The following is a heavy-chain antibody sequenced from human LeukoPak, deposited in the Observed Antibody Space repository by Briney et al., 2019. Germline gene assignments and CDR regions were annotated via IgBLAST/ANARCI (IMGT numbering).Heavy chain of an antibody. J-gene: IGHJ6*02. D-gene: IGHD1-1*01. Sequence: SETLSLTCAVYGGSFSGYYWSWIRQPPGKGLDWIGYIYYSGTTNYNPSLKSRVAISVDTSKNELSLKLSSVTAADTAVYYCARGYPRYYGTDVWGQGTTVTVSS. V-gene: IGHV4-59*01. CDR2: IYYSGTT. CDR1: GGSFSGYY. CDR3: ARGYPRYYGTDV.